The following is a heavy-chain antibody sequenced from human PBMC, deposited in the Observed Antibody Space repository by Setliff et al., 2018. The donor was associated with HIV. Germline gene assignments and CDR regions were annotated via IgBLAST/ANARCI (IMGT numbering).Heavy chain of an antibody. Sequence: ASVKVSCKTSGYTFTKYGITWVRQAPGQGLEWMGWISANNGNTNYAQKFQGRVTMTTDTSTRTAYMELGNLRSDDTAVYYCARRGYSYDTSGYYYYFDYWSQGTLVTVSS. J-gene: IGHJ4*02. D-gene: IGHD3-22*01. V-gene: IGHV1-18*01. CDR2: ISANNGNT. CDR1: GYTFTKYG. CDR3: ARRGYSYDTSGYYYYFDY.